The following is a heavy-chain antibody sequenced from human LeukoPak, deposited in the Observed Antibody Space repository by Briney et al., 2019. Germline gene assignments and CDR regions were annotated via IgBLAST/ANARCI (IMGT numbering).Heavy chain of an antibody. CDR2: ISSLSGTI. J-gene: IGHJ4*02. D-gene: IGHD3-16*01. CDR1: GFTFSSYS. CDR3: VRDQGGAVSY. V-gene: IGHV3-48*01. Sequence: GGSLRLSCAASGFTFSSYSMNWVRQAPGKGLEWVSYISSLSGTIDYADSVKGRFIISRDNAKNSLFLQMNSLRAEDTAGYYCVRDQGGAVSYWGQGTLVTVSS.